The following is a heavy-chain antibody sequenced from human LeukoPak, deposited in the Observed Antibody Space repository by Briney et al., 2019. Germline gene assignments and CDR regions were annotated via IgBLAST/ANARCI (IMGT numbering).Heavy chain of an antibody. Sequence: GGSLRLSCEGSGFSLSAYNMNWVRQAPGKGLESVSYISSSSATIFYADSVKGRFTISRDNAKNSLYLQMNSLRPEDTAVYYCARGSLWLQLDYWGQGTLVTVSS. CDR2: ISSSSATI. V-gene: IGHV3-48*01. D-gene: IGHD5-24*01. J-gene: IGHJ4*02. CDR3: ARGSLWLQLDY. CDR1: GFSLSAYN.